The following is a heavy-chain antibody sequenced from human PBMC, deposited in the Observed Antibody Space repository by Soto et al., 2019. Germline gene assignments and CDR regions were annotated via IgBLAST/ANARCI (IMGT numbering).Heavy chain of an antibody. CDR2: ISGSGGST. CDR1: GFTFSSYA. Sequence: GGSLRLSCAASGFTFSSYAMSWVRQAPGKGLEWVSAISGSGGSTYYADSVKGRFTISRDNSKNTLYLQMNSLRAEDAAVYYCASGGIFSTAADGLDYWGQGTLVTVSS. V-gene: IGHV3-23*01. J-gene: IGHJ4*02. D-gene: IGHD6-13*01. CDR3: ASGGIFSTAADGLDY.